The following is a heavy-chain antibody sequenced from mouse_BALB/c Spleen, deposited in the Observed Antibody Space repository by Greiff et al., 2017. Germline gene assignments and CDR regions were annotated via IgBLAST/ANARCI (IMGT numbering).Heavy chain of an antibody. CDR3: TRGYFDY. Sequence: QVQLQQPGAELVRPGASVKLSCKASGYTFTSYWINWVKQRPGQGLEWIGNIYPSDSYTNYNQKFKDKATLTVDKSSSTAYMQLSSPTSEDSAVYYCTRGYFDYWGQGTTLTVSS. CDR2: IYPSDSYT. J-gene: IGHJ2*01. CDR1: GYTFTSYW. V-gene: IGHV1-69*02.